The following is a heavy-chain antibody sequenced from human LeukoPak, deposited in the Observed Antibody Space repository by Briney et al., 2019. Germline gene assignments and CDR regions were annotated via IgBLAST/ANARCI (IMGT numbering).Heavy chain of an antibody. CDR1: GFTFSSYG. CDR2: ISGSGGST. D-gene: IGHD6-19*01. J-gene: IGHJ1*01. Sequence: GGSLRLSCAASGFTFSSYGMSWVRQAPGKGLEWVSAISGSGGSTYYADSVKGRFTISRDNSKNTLYLQMNSLRAEDTAVYYCAKDPRVAVAGTGYFQHWGQGTLVTVSS. CDR3: AKDPRVAVAGTGYFQH. V-gene: IGHV3-23*01.